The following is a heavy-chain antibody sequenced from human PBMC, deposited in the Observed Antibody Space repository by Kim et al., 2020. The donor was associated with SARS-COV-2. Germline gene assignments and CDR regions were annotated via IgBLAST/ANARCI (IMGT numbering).Heavy chain of an antibody. V-gene: IGHV3-30*01. CDR3: ARVLVEYSYYYGMDV. D-gene: IGHD1-26*01. J-gene: IGHJ6*02. Sequence: VKGRFTNSRDNSKNQLDLQMNSLRAEDTAVYYCARVLVEYSYYYGMDVWGQGTTVTVSS.